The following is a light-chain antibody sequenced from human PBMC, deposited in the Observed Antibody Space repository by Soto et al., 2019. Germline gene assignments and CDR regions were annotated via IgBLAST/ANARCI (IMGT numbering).Light chain of an antibody. Sequence: QPVLTQSPSASASLGASVKLPCTLRSGHSSYAIAWHQQQPEKGPRYLMKLNSDGSHSKGDGIPDRFSASTSGAERYLTISSLQSEDEADYYCQTWGTGTVVFGGGTKLTVL. CDR1: SGHSSYA. V-gene: IGLV4-69*01. J-gene: IGLJ2*01. CDR3: QTWGTGTVV. CDR2: LNSDGSH.